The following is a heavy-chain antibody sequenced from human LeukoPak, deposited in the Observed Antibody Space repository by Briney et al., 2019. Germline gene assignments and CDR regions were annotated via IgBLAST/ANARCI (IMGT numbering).Heavy chain of an antibody. CDR1: GFTFSNYW. CDR3: ARSQSGVFDV. D-gene: IGHD2-8*01. CDR2: LNGDGTNI. V-gene: IGHV3-74*01. J-gene: IGHJ3*01. Sequence: GSLRLSCVASGFTFSNYWMQWVRQVPGKGLVWVSRLNGDGTNIIYADSVKGRFTISRDNAENTQYLQMNSLRAEDTALYYCARSQSGVFDVWGQGTMVTVSS.